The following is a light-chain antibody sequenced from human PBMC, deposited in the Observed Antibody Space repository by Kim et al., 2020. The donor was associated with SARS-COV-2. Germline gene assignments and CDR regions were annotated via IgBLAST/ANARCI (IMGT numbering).Light chain of an antibody. CDR2: VGPGGMVG. V-gene: IGLV9-49*01. Sequence: QLVLTQPPSASASLGDSVTLTCTLTSGYRNFQVDWYQQRSGKGPHFVMRVGPGGMVGSKGDGVPDRFSVWGSGLNRYLTIKNIQEEDESDFHCGADHGSGSNFVYVFGPGTQLTVL. CDR1: SGYRNFQ. J-gene: IGLJ1*01. CDR3: GADHGSGSNFVYV.